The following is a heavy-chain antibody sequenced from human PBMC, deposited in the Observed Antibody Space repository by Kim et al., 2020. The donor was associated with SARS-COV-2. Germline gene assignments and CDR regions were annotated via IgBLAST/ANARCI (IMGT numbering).Heavy chain of an antibody. D-gene: IGHD6-13*01. V-gene: IGHV3-30-3*01. CDR3: ARGPIAAGFDY. Sequence: GGSLRLSCAASGFTFSSYAMHWVRQAPGKGLEWVAVISYDGSNKYYADSVKGRLTISRDNSKNTLYLQMNSLRAEDTAVYYCARGPIAAGFDYWGQGTLVTVSS. CDR1: GFTFSSYA. CDR2: ISYDGSNK. J-gene: IGHJ4*02.